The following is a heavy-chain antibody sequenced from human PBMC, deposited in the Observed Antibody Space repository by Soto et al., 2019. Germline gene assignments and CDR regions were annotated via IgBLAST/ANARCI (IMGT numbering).Heavy chain of an antibody. CDR1: GGSFSSYA. CDR3: XXXXXPRGFAWYFDL. CDR2: IIPMFHTP. J-gene: IGHJ2*01. V-gene: IGHV1-69*06. Sequence: QAQVVQSGPEVKKPGSAVKVSCKTSGGSFSSYAITWVRQAPGQGLEWMGGIIPMFHTPNYSQKFQDRVTITADKSTNTAYMELRSLRSDDSGXXXXXXXXXPRGFAWYFDLWGRGT.